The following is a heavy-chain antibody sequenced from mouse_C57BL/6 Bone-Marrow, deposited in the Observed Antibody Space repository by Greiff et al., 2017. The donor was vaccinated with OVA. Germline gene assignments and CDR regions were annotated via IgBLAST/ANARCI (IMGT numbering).Heavy chain of an antibody. CDR1: GYTFTDYY. CDR2: INPNNGGT. D-gene: IGHD4-1*01. CDR3: ARSWDDGY. V-gene: IGHV1-26*01. J-gene: IGHJ2*01. Sequence: EVQLQQSGPELVKPGASVKISCKASGYTFTDYYMNWVKQSHGKSLEWIGDINPNNGGTSYNQKFKGKATLTVDKSSSTAYMELRSLTSEDSAVYYCARSWDDGYWGQGTTLTVSS.